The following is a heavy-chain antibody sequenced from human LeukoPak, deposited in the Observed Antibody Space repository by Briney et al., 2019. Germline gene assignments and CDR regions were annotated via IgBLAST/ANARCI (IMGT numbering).Heavy chain of an antibody. Sequence: GGSLRLSCAASGFTFSSYGMHWVRQAPGKGLEWVAVIWYDGSNKYYADSVKGRFTISRDNSKNTLYLQMNSLRAEDTAVYYCARDRLALAASPDAFDIWGQGTVVTVSS. CDR2: IWYDGSNK. V-gene: IGHV3-33*01. D-gene: IGHD6-19*01. J-gene: IGHJ3*02. CDR1: GFTFSSYG. CDR3: ARDRLALAASPDAFDI.